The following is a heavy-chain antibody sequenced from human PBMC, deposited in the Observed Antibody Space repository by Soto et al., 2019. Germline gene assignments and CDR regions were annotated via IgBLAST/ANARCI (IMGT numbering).Heavy chain of an antibody. J-gene: IGHJ4*02. CDR1: GYTLTELS. CDR2: FDPEDGET. V-gene: IGHV1-24*01. Sequence: QVQLVQSGAEVKKPGASVKVSCKVSGYTLTELSMHWVRQAPGKGLEWMGGFDPEDGETIYAQKFQGRVTMTEDTSTDTAYMELSSLRSEDTAVYYFATGYYDSSGYDAGYYFDYWGQGTLVTVSS. D-gene: IGHD3-22*01. CDR3: ATGYYDSSGYDAGYYFDY.